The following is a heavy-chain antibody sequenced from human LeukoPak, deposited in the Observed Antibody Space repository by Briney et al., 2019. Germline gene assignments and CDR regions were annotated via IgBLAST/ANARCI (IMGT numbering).Heavy chain of an antibody. V-gene: IGHV3-23*01. CDR3: AKLHNLNCDY. J-gene: IGHJ4*02. D-gene: IGHD1-14*01. CDR2: ISGSGGTT. Sequence: GGSLRLSCAASGFTFSDYAMSWVRQAPGTGLEWVSTISGSGGTTYYADSVKGRFTISRDNSKNTLYLQMNSLRPGDTAVYYCAKLHNLNCDYWGLGTLATVSP. CDR1: GFTFSDYA.